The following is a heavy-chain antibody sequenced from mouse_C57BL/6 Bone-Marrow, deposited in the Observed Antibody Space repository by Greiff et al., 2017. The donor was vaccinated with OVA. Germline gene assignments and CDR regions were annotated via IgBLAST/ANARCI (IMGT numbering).Heavy chain of an antibody. CDR2: ISSGSSTI. CDR1: GFTFSDYG. Sequence: EVMLVESGGGLVKPGGSLKLSCAASGFTFSDYGMHWVRQAPETGLEWVAYISSGSSTIYYADTVKGRFTISRDNAKNTLFLQMTSLRSDDTAMYYCAKGDYDYPYYFDYWGQGTTLTVSS. D-gene: IGHD2-4*01. J-gene: IGHJ2*01. CDR3: AKGDYDYPYYFDY. V-gene: IGHV5-17*01.